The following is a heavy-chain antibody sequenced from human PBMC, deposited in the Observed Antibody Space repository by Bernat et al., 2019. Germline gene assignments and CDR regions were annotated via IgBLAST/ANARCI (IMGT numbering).Heavy chain of an antibody. CDR1: GFIFSNYA. CDR2: ISTTGSGT. CDR3: AKTASVLDY. J-gene: IGHJ4*02. V-gene: IGHV3-23*01. Sequence: EVQLLESGGDLVQPGGSLRLSCAASGFIFSNYAMTWVRQAPGQGLVWVSSISTTGSGTYYTDSVSGRFTISRDNSKNMLYLQMNSLRAEDTAIYYCAKTASVLDYWGQGTLVTVSS.